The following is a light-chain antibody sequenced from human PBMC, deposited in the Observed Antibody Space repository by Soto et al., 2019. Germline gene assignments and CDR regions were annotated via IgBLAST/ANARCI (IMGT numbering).Light chain of an antibody. CDR3: ASWDDSRKGVV. V-gene: IGLV1-44*01. CDR1: SSNIGSNT. CDR2: SND. Sequence: QSVLTQPPSASGTPGQRVTISCCGSSSNIGSNTVTWYQHLPGTAPKLLIYSNDQRPSGVPDRFSGSKSGTSASLAISGLQSEDEADYYCASWDDSRKGVVFGGGTKLTVL. J-gene: IGLJ2*01.